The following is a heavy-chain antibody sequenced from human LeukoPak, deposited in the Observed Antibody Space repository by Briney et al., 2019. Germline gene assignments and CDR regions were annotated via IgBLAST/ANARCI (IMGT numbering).Heavy chain of an antibody. Sequence: GESLKISCKGSGYSFTSYWIGWVRQMPGKGLEWMGIIYPGDSDTRYSPSFRGQVSISADKSISTAYLQWSSLKASDTAMYYCARDYGGTGRELDHWGQGTLVTVSS. J-gene: IGHJ4*02. CDR1: GYSFTSYW. CDR2: IYPGDSDT. D-gene: IGHD4-23*01. CDR3: ARDYGGTGRELDH. V-gene: IGHV5-51*01.